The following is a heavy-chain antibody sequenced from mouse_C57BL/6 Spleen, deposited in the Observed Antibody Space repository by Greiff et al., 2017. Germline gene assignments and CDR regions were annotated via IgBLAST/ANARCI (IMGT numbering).Heavy chain of an antibody. CDR3: ARTATVGDY. D-gene: IGHD1-1*01. CDR1: GYTFTDYY. V-gene: IGHV1-26*01. J-gene: IGHJ2*01. Sequence: EVKLQQSGPELVKPGASVKISCKASGYTFTDYYMNWVKQSHGKSLEWIGDINPNNGGTSYNQKFKGKATLTVDKSSSTAYMELRSLTSEDSAVYYCARTATVGDYWGQGTTLTVSS. CDR2: INPNNGGT.